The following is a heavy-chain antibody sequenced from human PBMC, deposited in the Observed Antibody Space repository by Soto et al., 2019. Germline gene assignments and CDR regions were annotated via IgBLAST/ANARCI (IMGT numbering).Heavy chain of an antibody. CDR3: GRGGDPIAS. D-gene: IGHD3-16*01. CDR1: GYTFTNFG. J-gene: IGHJ4*02. CDR2: ISAYNGNT. Sequence: QVQLVQSGAEVKKPGASVKVSCKASGYTFTNFGISWVRQAPGQGLEWMGWISAYNGNTNYAQKFQGRVTMTTDTSTSTAHMEVRSLTFDDAGVYYCGRGGDPIASWGQGTLVTVSS. V-gene: IGHV1-18*01.